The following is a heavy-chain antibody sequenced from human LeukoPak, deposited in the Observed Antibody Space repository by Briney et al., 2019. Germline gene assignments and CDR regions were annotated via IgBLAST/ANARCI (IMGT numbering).Heavy chain of an antibody. Sequence: SETLSLTCTVSGGSISSDYWSWIRQPPGKGLEWIGYVYYSGSTNYNPSLRSRVTISVDRSKNQFSLRVSSVTAADTAVYYCARGGKCSFYYYVDVWGNGTTVTVS. CDR3: ARGGKCSFYYYVDV. V-gene: IGHV4-59*01. J-gene: IGHJ6*03. CDR1: GGSISSDY. CDR2: VYYSGST. D-gene: IGHD2-15*01.